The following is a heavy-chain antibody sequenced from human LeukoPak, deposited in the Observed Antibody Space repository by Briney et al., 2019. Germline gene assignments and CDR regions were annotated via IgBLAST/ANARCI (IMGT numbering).Heavy chain of an antibody. CDR2: ISAASGST. D-gene: IGHD2-21*02. J-gene: IGHJ4*02. CDR3: AKEQEGTAIGGVFDY. CDR1: GYSFTSFV. V-gene: IGHV1-18*01. Sequence: GASVTVSCMASGYSFTSFVLSWVRQAPGQGPEWMGWISAASGSTNYAQKFQDRVTMTTDTTTTTVYMELRSLRSDDTAVYYCAKEQEGTAIGGVFDYWGQGTVVTVSS.